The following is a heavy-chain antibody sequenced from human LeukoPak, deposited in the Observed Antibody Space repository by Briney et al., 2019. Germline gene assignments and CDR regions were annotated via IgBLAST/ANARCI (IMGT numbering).Heavy chain of an antibody. V-gene: IGHV3-30*18. CDR2: ISYDGSNK. Sequence: QVQLVESGGGVVQPGRSLRLSCAASGFTFSSYGMHWVRQAPGKGLEWVAVISYDGSNKYYADSVKGRFTISRDNSKNTLYLQMNSLRAEDTAVYYCAKAGAPHMAPYYYYGMDVWGQGTTVTVSS. CDR3: AKAGAPHMAPYYYYGMDV. CDR1: GFTFSSYG. J-gene: IGHJ6*02. D-gene: IGHD1-26*01.